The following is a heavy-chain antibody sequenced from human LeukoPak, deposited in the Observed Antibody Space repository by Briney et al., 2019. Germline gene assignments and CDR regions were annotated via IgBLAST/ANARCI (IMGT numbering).Heavy chain of an antibody. CDR2: IKPDGSEK. V-gene: IGHV3-7*03. D-gene: IGHD3-10*01. Sequence: GGSLRLSCAASEFTFSSYWMNWVRQAPGEGLEWVANIKPDGSEKYYVDSVKGRFTISRDNAKNSLYLQMNSLRAEDTALYYCAKVAYYYGSGTPGAFDIWGQGTMVTVSS. CDR3: AKVAYYYGSGTPGAFDI. CDR1: EFTFSSYW. J-gene: IGHJ3*02.